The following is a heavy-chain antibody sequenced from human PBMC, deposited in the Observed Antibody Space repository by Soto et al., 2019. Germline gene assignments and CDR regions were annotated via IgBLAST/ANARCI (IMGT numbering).Heavy chain of an antibody. J-gene: IGHJ4*02. V-gene: IGHV3-30*18. CDR1: GFTFSSYG. CDR3: AKDRAYCGGDCYPDY. D-gene: IGHD2-21*02. Sequence: GGSLRLSCAASGFTFSSYGMHWVRQAPGKGLEWVAVISYDGSNKYYADSVRGRFTISRDNSKNTLYLQMNSLRAEDTAVYYCAKDRAYCGGDCYPDYWGQGTLVTVSS. CDR2: ISYDGSNK.